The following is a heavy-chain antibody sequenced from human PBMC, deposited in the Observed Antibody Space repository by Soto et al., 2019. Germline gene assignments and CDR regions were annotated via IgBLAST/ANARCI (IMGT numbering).Heavy chain of an antibody. CDR2: IWYDGSNK. J-gene: IGHJ6*03. CDR3: ARAGGTPGTITMVRGVMNYYYYYYMDV. Sequence: GGSLRLSCAASGFTFSSYGMHWVRQAPGKGLEWVAVIWYDGSNKYYADSVKGRFTISRDNSKNTLYLQMNSLRAEETAVYYCARAGGTPGTITMVRGVMNYYYYYYMDVWGKGTTVTVSS. CDR1: GFTFSSYG. V-gene: IGHV3-33*01. D-gene: IGHD3-10*01.